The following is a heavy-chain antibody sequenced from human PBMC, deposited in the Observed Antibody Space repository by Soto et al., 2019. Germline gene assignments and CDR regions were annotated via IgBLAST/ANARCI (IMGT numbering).Heavy chain of an antibody. Sequence: SETLSLTCAVYGGSFSGYYWSWIRQPPGKGLEWIGEINHSGSTNYNPSLKSRVTISVDTSKNQFSLKLSSVTAADTAVYYCARGLVGIATRRDWFDPWGQGTLVTVSS. CDR3: ARGLVGIATRRDWFDP. J-gene: IGHJ5*02. CDR1: GGSFSGYY. D-gene: IGHD6-13*01. CDR2: INHSGST. V-gene: IGHV4-34*01.